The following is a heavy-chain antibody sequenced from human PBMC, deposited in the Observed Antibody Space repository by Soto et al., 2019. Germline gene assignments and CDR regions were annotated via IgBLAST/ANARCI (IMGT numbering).Heavy chain of an antibody. D-gene: IGHD6-6*01. Sequence: GGSLRLSCAASGFTFSSYGMHWVRQAPGKGLEWVAVIWYDGSNKYYADSVKGRFTISRDNSKNTLYLQMNSLRAEDTAVCYCARGGIAARPFDYWGQGTLVTVSS. CDR1: GFTFSSYG. V-gene: IGHV3-33*01. CDR2: IWYDGSNK. CDR3: ARGGIAARPFDY. J-gene: IGHJ4*02.